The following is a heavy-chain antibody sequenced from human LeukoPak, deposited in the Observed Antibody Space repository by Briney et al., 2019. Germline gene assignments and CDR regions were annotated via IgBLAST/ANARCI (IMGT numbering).Heavy chain of an antibody. CDR3: VREGEMATSGFDY. D-gene: IGHD5-24*01. J-gene: IGHJ4*02. CDR2: ISSSGSTI. V-gene: IGHV3-11*04. Sequence: PGGSLRLSCAGSGFSFSDHYMDWVRQAPGKGLEWVSYISSSGSTIYYADSVKGRFTISRDNAKNSLYLQLNSLRAEDTAVYYCVREGEMATSGFDYWGQGTLVTVSS. CDR1: GFSFSDHY.